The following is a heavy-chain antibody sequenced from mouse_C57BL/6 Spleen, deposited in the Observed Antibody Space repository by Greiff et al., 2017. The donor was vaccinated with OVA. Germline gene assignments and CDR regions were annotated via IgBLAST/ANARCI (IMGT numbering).Heavy chain of an antibody. D-gene: IGHD1-1*01. CDR3: ARGPVISYRYFDV. Sequence: EVQLQQSGPVLVKPGASVKMSCKASGYTFTDYYMNWVKQSHGKSLEWIGVINPYNGGTSYNQKFKGKATLTVDKSSSTAYMELNSLTSEDSAVDYCARGPVISYRYFDVWGTGTTVTVSS. V-gene: IGHV1-19*01. CDR2: INPYNGGT. J-gene: IGHJ1*03. CDR1: GYTFTDYY.